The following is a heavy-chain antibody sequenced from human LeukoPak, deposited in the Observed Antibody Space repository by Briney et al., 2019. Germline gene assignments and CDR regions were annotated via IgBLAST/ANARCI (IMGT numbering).Heavy chain of an antibody. CDR1: GGSFSGYY. Sequence: SETLSLTCAVYGGSFSGYYWSWIRQPPGKGLEWIGEINHSGSTNYNPSLKSRVTISVDTSKNQFSLKLSSVTAADMAVYYCARGPILYCSSTSCYRPYDYWGQGTLVTVSS. CDR3: ARGPILYCSSTSCYRPYDY. D-gene: IGHD2-2*01. V-gene: IGHV4-34*01. CDR2: INHSGST. J-gene: IGHJ4*02.